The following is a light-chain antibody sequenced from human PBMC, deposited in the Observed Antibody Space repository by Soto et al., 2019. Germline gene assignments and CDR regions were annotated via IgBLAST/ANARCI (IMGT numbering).Light chain of an antibody. CDR2: DAS. CDR1: QSVSKY. Sequence: EIVVTQSPATLSLSPGERATLSCSASQSVSKYLACYQQKPGQAPRLLIHDASNRATGIPARFSGSGSGTDFTLTISSLEPEDFGVYYCQQRSNWPQITFGGGTKVEIK. J-gene: IGKJ4*01. CDR3: QQRSNWPQIT. V-gene: IGKV3-11*01.